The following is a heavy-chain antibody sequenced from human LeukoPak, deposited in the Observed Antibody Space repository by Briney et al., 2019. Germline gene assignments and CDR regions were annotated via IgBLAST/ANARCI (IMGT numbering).Heavy chain of an antibody. CDR1: GFTFTSYA. D-gene: IGHD3-10*01. V-gene: IGHV3-23*01. CDR3: AKDGGAYYYGSGCYSAGFDY. Sequence: GGSLRLSCAASGFTFTSYAMNWVRQAPGKGLEWVSAISGSGSSTYYADSVKGRFTVSRDNSKNTLYLQMSSLRAEDTAVYYCAKDGGAYYYGSGCYSAGFDYWGQGTLVTVSS. CDR2: ISGSGSST. J-gene: IGHJ4*02.